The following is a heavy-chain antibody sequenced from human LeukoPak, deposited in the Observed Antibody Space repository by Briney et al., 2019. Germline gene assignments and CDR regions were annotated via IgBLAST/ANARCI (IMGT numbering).Heavy chain of an antibody. V-gene: IGHV5-51*01. J-gene: IGHJ3*01. CDR3: GMSGDRVPLQDDVFDV. CDR1: GFSFTSYW. D-gene: IGHD1-26*01. Sequence: GESLKISCKGSGFSFTSYWIGWVRQMPGKGLEYMGIILVGGSEVRYSPAFQGLVTISADKSINTAYLQWSSLQASDTAMYYCGMSGDRVPLQDDVFDVWGQGTMVTVST. CDR2: ILVGGSEV.